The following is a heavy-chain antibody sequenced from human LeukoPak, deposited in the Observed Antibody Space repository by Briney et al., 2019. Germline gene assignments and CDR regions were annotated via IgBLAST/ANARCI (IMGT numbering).Heavy chain of an antibody. V-gene: IGHV3-21*01. CDR3: ARGHGDYGFEY. J-gene: IGHJ4*02. CDR2: ITSSRSYI. D-gene: IGHD4-17*01. CDR1: GFTFGSYG. Sequence: GGSLRLSCVASGFTFGSYGMNWVRQAPGKGLEWVSSITSSRSYIYYADSVEGRFTISRDNARNSLYLQMNSLRAEDTAVYYCARGHGDYGFEYWGQGTLVTVSS.